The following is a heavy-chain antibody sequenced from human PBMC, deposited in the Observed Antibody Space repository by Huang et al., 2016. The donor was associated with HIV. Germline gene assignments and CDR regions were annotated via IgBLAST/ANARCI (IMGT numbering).Heavy chain of an antibody. D-gene: IGHD2-8*01. Sequence: QVQLVESGGGVVQPGRSLRLSCAASGFTFSSYAMHWVRQAPGKGLWWVAVRSYDGSNKYYADSVKGRFTISRDNAKNTLYLQMNSLRAEDTAVYYCARGSRSNGVSSFDYWGQGTLVTVSS. CDR2: RSYDGSNK. CDR1: GFTFSSYA. V-gene: IGHV3-30-3*01. CDR3: ARGSRSNGVSSFDY. J-gene: IGHJ4*02.